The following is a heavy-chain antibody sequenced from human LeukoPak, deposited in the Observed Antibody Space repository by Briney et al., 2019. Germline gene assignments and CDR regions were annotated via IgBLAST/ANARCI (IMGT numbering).Heavy chain of an antibody. CDR1: GYTFTGYY. J-gene: IGHJ4*02. D-gene: IGHD3-10*01. Sequence: ASVKVSCKASGYTFTGYYMHWVRQAPGQGLEWMGWINPNSGGTNYAQKFQGRVTMTRDTSISTAYMELSRLRSDDTAVYYCARVPLWFGELSFDYWGQGTLVTASS. V-gene: IGHV1-2*02. CDR2: INPNSGGT. CDR3: ARVPLWFGELSFDY.